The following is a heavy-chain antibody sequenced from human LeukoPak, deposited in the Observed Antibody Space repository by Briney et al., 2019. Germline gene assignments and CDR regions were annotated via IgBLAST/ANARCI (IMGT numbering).Heavy chain of an antibody. CDR1: GGSISSYY. CDR3: AGIAYCGGDCYSHDY. J-gene: IGHJ4*02. V-gene: IGHV4-59*08. CDR2: IYYSGST. D-gene: IGHD2-21*02. Sequence: SETLSLTCTVSGGSISSYYWSWIRQPPGKGLEWIGYIYYSGSTNYNPSLKSRVTISVDTSKNQFSLKLSSVTAADTAVYYCAGIAYCGGDCYSHDYWGQGTLVTVSS.